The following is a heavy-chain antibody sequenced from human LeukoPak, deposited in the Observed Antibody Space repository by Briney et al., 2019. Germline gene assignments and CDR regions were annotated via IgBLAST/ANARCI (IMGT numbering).Heavy chain of an antibody. CDR1: GFTFSSYA. CDR2: IYSGGST. D-gene: IGHD3-22*01. J-gene: IGHJ4*02. Sequence: PGGSLRLSCAASGFTFSSYAMSWVRQAPGKGLEWVSVIYSGGSTYYADSVKGRFTISRDNSKNTLYLQMNSLRAEDTAVYYCASGFYYDSSGYDYWGQGTLVTVSS. CDR3: ASGFYYDSSGYDY. V-gene: IGHV3-66*01.